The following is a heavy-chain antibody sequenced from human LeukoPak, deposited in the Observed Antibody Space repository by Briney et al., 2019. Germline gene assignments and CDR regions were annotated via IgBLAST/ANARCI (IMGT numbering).Heavy chain of an antibody. V-gene: IGHV3-66*04. Sequence: ETLSLTCTVSGGSISSYYWSWIRQPPGKGLEWVSVIYSGGSTYYADSVKGRFTISRDNSKNTLYLQMNSLRAEDTAVYYCARQWELTAFDIWGQGTMVTVSS. CDR3: ARQWELTAFDI. J-gene: IGHJ3*02. CDR2: IYSGGST. CDR1: GGSISSYY. D-gene: IGHD1-26*01.